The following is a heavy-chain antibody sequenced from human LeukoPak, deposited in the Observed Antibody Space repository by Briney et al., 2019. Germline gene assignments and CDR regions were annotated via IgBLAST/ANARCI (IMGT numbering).Heavy chain of an antibody. CDR3: ARQGEYSSSYYFDY. Sequence: GESLKISCQGSGYSFSSYWIGWVRPMPGKGLEWMGIIFPGDSDTRYSPSFQGQVTISADKSISTAYMQWSSLKASDTAMYYCARQGEYSSSYYFDYWGQGTLVTVSS. V-gene: IGHV5-51*01. D-gene: IGHD6-6*01. CDR1: GYSFSSYW. J-gene: IGHJ4*02. CDR2: IFPGDSDT.